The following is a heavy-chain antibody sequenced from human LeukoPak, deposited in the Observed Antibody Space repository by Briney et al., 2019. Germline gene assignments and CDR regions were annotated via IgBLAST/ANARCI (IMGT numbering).Heavy chain of an antibody. J-gene: IGHJ6*02. CDR3: AREGGGSGYGDSDYYYYYGMDV. CDR2: ISAYNGNT. CDR1: GYTFTTYG. D-gene: IGHD4-17*01. V-gene: IGHV1-18*01. Sequence: ASVKVSCEASGYTFTTYGISWMRQAPGQGLEWMGWISAYNGNTNYAQKLQGRVTMTTDTSTSTAYMELRSLRSDDTAVYYCAREGGGSGYGDSDYYYYYGMDVWGQGTTVTVSS.